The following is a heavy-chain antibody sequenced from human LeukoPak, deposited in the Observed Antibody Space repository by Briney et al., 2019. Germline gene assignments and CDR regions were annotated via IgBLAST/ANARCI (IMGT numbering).Heavy chain of an antibody. CDR2: ISLDGSNK. V-gene: IGHV3-33*01. Sequence: PGRSVRLSCAASGFTFSSYGMHWVRQAPGKGLEWVALISLDGSNKYYADSVKGRFTISRDNSKNTLYLQMNSLRAEDTAVYYCTRDRAVTHFDYWGQGTLVTVA. J-gene: IGHJ4*02. CDR3: TRDRAVTHFDY. D-gene: IGHD5-18*01. CDR1: GFTFSSYG.